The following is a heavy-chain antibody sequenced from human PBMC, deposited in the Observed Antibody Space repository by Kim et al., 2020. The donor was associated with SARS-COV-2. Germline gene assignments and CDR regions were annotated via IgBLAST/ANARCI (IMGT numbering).Heavy chain of an antibody. V-gene: IGHV1-18*01. D-gene: IGHD1-1*01. Sequence: ASVKVSCKASGYTFTSYGISWVRQAPGQGLEWMGWISAYNGNTNYAQKLQGRVTMTTDTSTSTAYMELRSLRSDDTAVYYCARAWNDVSGSNYWYFDLWGRGTLVTVSS. J-gene: IGHJ2*01. CDR1: GYTFTSYG. CDR3: ARAWNDVSGSNYWYFDL. CDR2: ISAYNGNT.